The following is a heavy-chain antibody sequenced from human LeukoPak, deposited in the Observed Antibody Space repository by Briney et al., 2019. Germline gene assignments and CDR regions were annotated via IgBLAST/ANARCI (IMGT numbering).Heavy chain of an antibody. J-gene: IGHJ4*02. CDR3: AKDSTILWFGESRN. D-gene: IGHD3-10*01. V-gene: IGHV3-66*01. CDR1: GFTVSSNY. Sequence: GGSLRLSCAASGFTVSSNYMSWVRQAPGKGLEWVSVIYSGGGSTYYADSVKGRFTISRDKSKNTLYLQMNSLRAEDTAVYYCAKDSTILWFGESRNWGQGTLVTVSS. CDR2: IYSGGGST.